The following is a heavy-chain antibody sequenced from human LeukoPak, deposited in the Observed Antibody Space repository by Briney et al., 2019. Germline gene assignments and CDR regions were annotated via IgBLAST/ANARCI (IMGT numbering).Heavy chain of an antibody. Sequence: PGGSLRLSCTASGFTFSSYAMSWVRQAPGKGLEWVSAISGSGGSTYYADSVKGRFTISRDNSKNTLYLQMNSLRAEDTAVYYCAKGAPVPFRNWNRGAFDIWGQGTMVTVSS. J-gene: IGHJ3*02. CDR2: ISGSGGST. D-gene: IGHD1-1*01. CDR1: GFTFSSYA. CDR3: AKGAPVPFRNWNRGAFDI. V-gene: IGHV3-23*01.